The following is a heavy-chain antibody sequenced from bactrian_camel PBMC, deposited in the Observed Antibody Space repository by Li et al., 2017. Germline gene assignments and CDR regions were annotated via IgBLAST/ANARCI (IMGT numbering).Heavy chain of an antibody. D-gene: IGHD3*01. V-gene: IGHV3S53*01. Sequence: VQLVESGGGSVQAGGSLRLSCAASGFIYNTACMGWFRQDPGKDREGIATITSDGTITYAESVKGRFTISEDKAENVLYLQMNGLKPEDTAMYYCAAALGPYELETWPTDFGLWGLGTQVTVS. CDR1: GFIYNTAC. CDR2: ITSDGTI. J-gene: IGHJ6*01. CDR3: AAALGPYELETWPTDFGL.